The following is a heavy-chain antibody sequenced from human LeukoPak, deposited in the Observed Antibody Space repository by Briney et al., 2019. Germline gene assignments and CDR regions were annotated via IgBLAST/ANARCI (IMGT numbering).Heavy chain of an antibody. CDR3: ATSIIMVLGVITPKYYYYGMDV. CDR1: GGSFSGYY. V-gene: IGHV4-34*01. J-gene: IGHJ6*02. CDR2: IYYSGST. D-gene: IGHD3-10*01. Sequence: SETLSLTCAVYGGSFSGYYWSWIRQPPGKGLEWIGSIYYSGSTYYNPSLKSRVTISVDTSKNQFSLKLSSVTAADTAVYYCATSIIMVLGVITPKYYYYGMDVWGQGTTVTVSS.